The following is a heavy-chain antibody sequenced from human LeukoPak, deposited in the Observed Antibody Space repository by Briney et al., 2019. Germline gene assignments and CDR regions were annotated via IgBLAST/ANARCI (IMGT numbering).Heavy chain of an antibody. CDR3: ARNPSTGDWFDP. Sequence: ASVKVSCKTSGYTFSNFGINWVRQAPGQGLEWMGWISTYNGNTNYAQKFQGRVTMTTDTSTSTAYMELRSLRSDDTAVYYCARNPSTGDWFDPWGQGTLVTVSS. CDR1: GYTFSNFG. V-gene: IGHV1-18*01. CDR2: ISTYNGNT. J-gene: IGHJ5*02.